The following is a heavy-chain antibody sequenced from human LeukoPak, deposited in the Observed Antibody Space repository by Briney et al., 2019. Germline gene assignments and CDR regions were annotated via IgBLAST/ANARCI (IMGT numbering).Heavy chain of an antibody. J-gene: IGHJ6*02. Sequence: ASVKVSCKVSGYTFTSYGISWVRQAPGQGLEWMGWISAYNGNTNYAQKLQGRVTMTTDTSTSTAYMELRCLRSDDSAVYYCARSLRDYGIPYYYYYGMDVWGQGTTVTVFS. D-gene: IGHD4-17*01. CDR3: ARSLRDYGIPYYYYYGMDV. V-gene: IGHV1-18*01. CDR1: GYTFTSYG. CDR2: ISAYNGNT.